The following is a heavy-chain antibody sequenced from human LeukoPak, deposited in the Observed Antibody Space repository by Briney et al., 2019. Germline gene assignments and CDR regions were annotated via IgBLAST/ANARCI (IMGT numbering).Heavy chain of an antibody. J-gene: IGHJ4*02. D-gene: IGHD3-22*01. CDR3: ARDSYYYDSSGYYSVDY. Sequence: PGGSLRLPCAASGFTFSSYSMNWVRQAPGKGLEWVSSISSSSSYIYYADSVKGRFTISRDNAKNSLYLQMNSLRAEDTAVYYCARDSYYYDSSGYYSVDYWGQGTLVTVSS. CDR2: ISSSSSYI. CDR1: GFTFSSYS. V-gene: IGHV3-21*01.